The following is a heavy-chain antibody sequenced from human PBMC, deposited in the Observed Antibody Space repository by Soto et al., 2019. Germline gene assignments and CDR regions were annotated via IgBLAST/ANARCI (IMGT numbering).Heavy chain of an antibody. V-gene: IGHV3-74*01. Sequence: PGGSLRLSCAASGLTFNRYWMHWVRHAPGKGLVWVSHINTDGSNTNYADSVKGRFTISRDNAKSTLFLRMKSLKTEDTAVSYCRNDEMITLTRGSFKKFDPWGQGTLVTVSS. CDR2: INTDGSNT. CDR1: GLTFNRYW. J-gene: IGHJ5*02. D-gene: IGHD3-16*01. CDR3: RNDEMITLTRGSFKKFDP.